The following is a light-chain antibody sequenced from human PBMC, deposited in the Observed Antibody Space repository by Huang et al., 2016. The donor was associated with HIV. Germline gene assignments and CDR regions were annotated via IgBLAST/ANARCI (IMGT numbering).Light chain of an antibody. V-gene: IGKV3-20*01. CDR2: GTS. CDR1: QSVDSGY. J-gene: IGKJ2*01. CDR3: QQYGSSMAT. Sequence: LTQSPGSLSLSPGDRVTLSCRASQSVDSGYLAWYHQKPGQSPRLIVYGTSSRASGIPSRFSGIGSGRDFSLTISGLDSEDFGVYYCQQYGSSMATFGQGTKVDI.